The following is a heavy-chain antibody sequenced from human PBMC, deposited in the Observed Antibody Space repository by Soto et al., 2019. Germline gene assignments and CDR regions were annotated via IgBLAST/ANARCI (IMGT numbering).Heavy chain of an antibody. CDR3: ARYVPSHIVCIPAAQDY. CDR2: ISGTGDST. D-gene: IGHD2-2*01. J-gene: IGHJ4*02. Sequence: GGSLRLSCAASGFTFSNYAMSWVRQAPGKGLEWVSDISGTGDSTYYADAVKGRFTISRDNSQNTLHVQMSSLGAEDTAEYYCARYVPSHIVCIPAAQDYCGQRIQVTDSS. V-gene: IGHV3-23*01. CDR1: GFTFSNYA.